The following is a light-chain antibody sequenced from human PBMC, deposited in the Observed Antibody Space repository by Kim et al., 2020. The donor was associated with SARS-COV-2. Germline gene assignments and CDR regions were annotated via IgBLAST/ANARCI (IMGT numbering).Light chain of an antibody. CDR1: NIGRKS. V-gene: IGLV3-21*04. J-gene: IGLJ2*01. CDR2: YDS. Sequence: VSVAQGKTARITCGRNNIGRKSVHWYQQKPGQAPVLVIYYDSDRPSGIPERFSGSNSGNTATLTISRVEAGDEADYYCQVCDSGVVFGGGTQLTVL. CDR3: QVCDSGVV.